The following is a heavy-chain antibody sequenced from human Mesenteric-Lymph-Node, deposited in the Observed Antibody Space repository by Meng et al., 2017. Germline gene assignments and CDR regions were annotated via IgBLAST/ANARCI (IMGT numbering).Heavy chain of an antibody. CDR3: ARGRGYSGYGGGYYFDY. CDR2: IIPILGIA. J-gene: IGHJ4*02. D-gene: IGHD5-12*01. CDR1: GGTFSSYT. Sequence: SVKVSCKASGGTFSSYTISWVRQAPGQGLEWMGRIIPILGIANYAQKFQGRVTITADKSTSTAYMELSSLRSEDTAVYYCARGRGYSGYGGGYYFDYWGQGTLVTVPQ. V-gene: IGHV1-69*02.